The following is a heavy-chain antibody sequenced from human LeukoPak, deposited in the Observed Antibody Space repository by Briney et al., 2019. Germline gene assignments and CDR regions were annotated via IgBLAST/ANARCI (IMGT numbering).Heavy chain of an antibody. D-gene: IGHD4-11*01. CDR1: GLTFNSFA. V-gene: IGHV3-48*04. CDR2: ISSSGSTI. CDR3: ARDTVLAP. J-gene: IGHJ5*02. Sequence: GGSLRLSCAASGLTFNSFAMSWVRQAPGKGLEWVSYISSSGSTIYYADSVKGRFTISRDNAKNSLFLQMNSLRAEDSAVYYCARDTVLAPWGQGTLVTVSS.